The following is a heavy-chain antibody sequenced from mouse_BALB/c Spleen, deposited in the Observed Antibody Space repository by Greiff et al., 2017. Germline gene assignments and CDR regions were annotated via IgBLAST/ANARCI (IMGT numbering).Heavy chain of an antibody. V-gene: IGHV5-6*01. CDR3: ARHALYFDV. CDR2: ISSGGSYT. J-gene: IGHJ1*01. Sequence: EVKLQESGGDLVKPGGSLKLSCAASGFTFSSYGMSWVRQTPDKRLEWVATISSGGSYTYYPDSVKGRFTISRDNAKNTLYLQMSSLKSEDTAMYYCARHALYFDVWGAGTTVTVAS. CDR1: GFTFSSYG.